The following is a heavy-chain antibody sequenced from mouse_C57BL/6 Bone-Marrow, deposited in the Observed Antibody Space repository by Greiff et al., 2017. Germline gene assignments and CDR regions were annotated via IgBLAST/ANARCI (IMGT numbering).Heavy chain of an antibody. Sequence: QVQLQQSGAELARPGASVKLSCKASGYTFTSYGISWVKQRTGQGLEWIGEIYPRSGNTYYNEKFKGKATLTADKSSSTAYMALRCLTSEDSAVYFCAREGMGLRLYAMDYWGQGTSVTVSS. CDR3: AREGMGLRLYAMDY. CDR1: GYTFTSYG. J-gene: IGHJ4*01. D-gene: IGHD1-1*01. V-gene: IGHV1-81*01. CDR2: IYPRSGNT.